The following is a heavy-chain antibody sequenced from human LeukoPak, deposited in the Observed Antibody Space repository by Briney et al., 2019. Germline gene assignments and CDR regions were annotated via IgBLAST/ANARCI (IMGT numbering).Heavy chain of an antibody. D-gene: IGHD6-13*01. CDR2: ISGSGGST. V-gene: IGHV3-23*01. CDR3: ATTRKARIAAAGPQDY. Sequence: PGGSLRLSCAASGFTFSSYAMSWVRQAPGKGLEWVSAISGSGGSTYYADSVKGRFTISRDNSKNTLYLQMNSLRAEDTAVYYCATTRKARIAAAGPQDYWGQGTLVTVSS. CDR1: GFTFSSYA. J-gene: IGHJ4*02.